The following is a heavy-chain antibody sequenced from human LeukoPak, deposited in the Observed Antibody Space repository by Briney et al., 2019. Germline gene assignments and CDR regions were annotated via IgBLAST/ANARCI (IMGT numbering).Heavy chain of an antibody. J-gene: IGHJ5*02. Sequence: SETLSLTCAVYGGSFSGYYWSWIRQPPGKGLEWIGEINHSGSTNYNPSLKSRVTISVDTSKNQFSLKLSSVTAADTAVYYCARDRRGVPAAMWVSSFDPWGQGTLVTVSS. CDR2: INHSGST. D-gene: IGHD2-2*01. CDR1: GGSFSGYY. V-gene: IGHV4-34*01. CDR3: ARDRRGVPAAMWVSSFDP.